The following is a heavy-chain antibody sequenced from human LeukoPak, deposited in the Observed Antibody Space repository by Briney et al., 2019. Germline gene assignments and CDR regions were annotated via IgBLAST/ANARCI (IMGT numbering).Heavy chain of an antibody. D-gene: IGHD1-26*01. J-gene: IGHJ4*02. Sequence: GGSLRLSCAASGLTFSSAWMHWVRQTPEKRLVWISRIRSDGTATYADSVRGRFTISRDNAKNTLYLQMNNLRADDTGIYYCARDGSYKLDYWGQGALVTVSS. V-gene: IGHV3-74*01. CDR3: ARDGSYKLDY. CDR2: IRSDGTA. CDR1: GLTFSSAW.